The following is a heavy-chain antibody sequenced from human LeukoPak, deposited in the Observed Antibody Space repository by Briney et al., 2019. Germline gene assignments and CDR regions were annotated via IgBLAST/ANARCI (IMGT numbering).Heavy chain of an antibody. V-gene: IGHV3-48*01. D-gene: IGHD5-18*01. CDR3: AKDREHSYGYYFDY. Sequence: PGGSLRLSCAASGFIFGDYNMNCVRQVPGKGLEWISYMSSTSTTIFYADSVKGRFTISRDNAKNSLYLQMNSLRAEDTAVYYCAKDREHSYGYYFDYWGQATLVTVSS. CDR2: MSSTSTTI. CDR1: GFIFGDYN. J-gene: IGHJ4*02.